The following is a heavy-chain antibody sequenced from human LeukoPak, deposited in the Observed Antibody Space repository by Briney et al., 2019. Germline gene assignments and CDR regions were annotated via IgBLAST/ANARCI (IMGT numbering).Heavy chain of an antibody. V-gene: IGHV3-23*01. J-gene: IGHJ4*02. D-gene: IGHD3-22*01. CDR2: ISGSGSGSST. Sequence: GGSLRLSCAASRFTFSNYAMSWVRQAPGKGLEWVSTISGSGSGSSTYYADSAKGRFTISRDNSKNTLYLQMNSLRAEDTAVYYCARWHYDSSGYYDPFDYWGQGTLVTVSS. CDR3: ARWHYDSSGYYDPFDY. CDR1: RFTFSNYA.